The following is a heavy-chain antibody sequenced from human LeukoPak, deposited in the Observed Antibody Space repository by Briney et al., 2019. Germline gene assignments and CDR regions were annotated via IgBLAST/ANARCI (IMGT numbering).Heavy chain of an antibody. D-gene: IGHD3-22*01. CDR3: ARDRYYYDSSGYYKRYYFDY. J-gene: IGHJ4*02. V-gene: IGHV4-59*11. CDR2: IYYSGST. Sequence: SETLSLTCTVSGGSISSHYWSWIRQPPGKGLEWIGYIYYSGSTNYNPPLKSRVTISVDTSKNQFSLKLSSVTAADTAVYYCARDRYYYDSSGYYKRYYFDYWGQGTLVTVSS. CDR1: GGSISSHY.